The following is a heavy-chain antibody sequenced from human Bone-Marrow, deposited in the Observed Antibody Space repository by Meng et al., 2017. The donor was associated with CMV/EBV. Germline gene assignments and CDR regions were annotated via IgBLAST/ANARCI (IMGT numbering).Heavy chain of an antibody. CDR2: ISSSGSTI. V-gene: IGHV3-48*03. D-gene: IGHD3-22*01. Sequence: GESLKISCAASGFTFSSYEMNWVRQAPGKGLEWVSYISSSGSTIYYADSVKGRFTFSRDNAKNSLYLQMNSLRAEDTAVYYRARSPHDSSGYLRCFDYWGQGTLVTVSS. CDR3: ARSPHDSSGYLRCFDY. J-gene: IGHJ4*02. CDR1: GFTFSSYE.